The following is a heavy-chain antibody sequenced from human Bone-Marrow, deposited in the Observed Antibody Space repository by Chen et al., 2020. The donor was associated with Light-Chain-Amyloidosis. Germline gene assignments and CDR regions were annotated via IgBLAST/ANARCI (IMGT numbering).Heavy chain of an antibody. CDR3: ARRRDGYNFDY. CDR2: IYPDDSHA. D-gene: IGHD5-12*01. CDR1: GYTFPNYW. Sequence: EVQLEQSGPEVKKPGESLKNSCKGSGYTFPNYWIGWVRQMPGKGLEWMGVIYPDDSHARYSPSFEGQVTISADKSITTAYLQWRSLKASDTAMYYCARRRDGYNFDYWGQGTLVTVSS. V-gene: IGHV5-51*01. J-gene: IGHJ4*02.